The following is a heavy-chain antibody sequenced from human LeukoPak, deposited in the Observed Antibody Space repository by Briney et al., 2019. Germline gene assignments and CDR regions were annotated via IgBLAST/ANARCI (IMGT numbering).Heavy chain of an antibody. CDR3: ATVGVTIFGGANWFDP. Sequence: ASVEVSCKVSGYTLTELSMHWVRQAPGKGLEWMGGFDPEDGETIYAQKFQGRVTMTENTSTDTAYMELSSLRSEDTAVYYCATVGVTIFGGANWFDPWGQGTLVTVSS. J-gene: IGHJ5*02. CDR2: FDPEDGET. D-gene: IGHD3-3*01. V-gene: IGHV1-24*01. CDR1: GYTLTELS.